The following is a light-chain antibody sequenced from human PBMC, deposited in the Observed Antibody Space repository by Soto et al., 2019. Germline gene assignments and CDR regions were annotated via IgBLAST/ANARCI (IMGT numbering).Light chain of an antibody. CDR2: EVS. J-gene: IGLJ2*01. CDR3: SSYTSSSTPVV. V-gene: IGLV2-8*01. CDR1: SSDVGYYNY. Sequence: QSVLTQPPSASGSPGQSVTISCTGTSSDVGYYNYVSWYQQHPGKVPKLLIYEVSKRPSGVPDRFSGSKSGNTASLTVSGLQAEDEADYYCSSYTSSSTPVVFGGGTKLTVL.